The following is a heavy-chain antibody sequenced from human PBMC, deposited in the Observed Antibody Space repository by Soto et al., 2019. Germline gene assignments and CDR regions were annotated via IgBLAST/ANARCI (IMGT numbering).Heavy chain of an antibody. Sequence: QVQLVESGGGVVQPGRSLRLSCAASGFTFSSYGMHWVRQAPGKGLEWVAVISYDGSNKYYADSVKGRFTISRDNSKKTLYLQMNSLRAEDTAVYYCAKGTYDFWRPRGDYWGQGTLVTVSS. D-gene: IGHD3-3*01. CDR1: GFTFSSYG. J-gene: IGHJ4*02. CDR3: AKGTYDFWRPRGDY. V-gene: IGHV3-30*18. CDR2: ISYDGSNK.